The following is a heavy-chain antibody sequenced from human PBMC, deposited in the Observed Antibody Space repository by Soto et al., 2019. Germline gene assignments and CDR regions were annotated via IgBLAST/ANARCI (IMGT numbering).Heavy chain of an antibody. CDR2: IYPGDSDT. D-gene: IGHD4-17*01. Sequence: GESLKISCKGSGYSFTSYWIGWVRQMPGKGLEWMGIIYPGDSDTRYSPSFQGQVTISADKSISTAYLQWSSLKASDTAMYYCARQNSNYGDYGYGKDVWGQGTTVTVSS. J-gene: IGHJ6*02. CDR3: ARQNSNYGDYGYGKDV. V-gene: IGHV5-51*01. CDR1: GYSFTSYW.